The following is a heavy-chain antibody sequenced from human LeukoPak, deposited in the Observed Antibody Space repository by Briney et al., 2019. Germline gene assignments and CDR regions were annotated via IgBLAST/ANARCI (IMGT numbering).Heavy chain of an antibody. CDR1: GFTFSSYG. CDR3: AKEPSETILDV. J-gene: IGHJ6*02. V-gene: IGHV3-30*18. CDR2: ISYDGSNK. Sequence: PGGSLRLSCAASGFTFSSYGMRWVRQAPGKGLEWVAVISYDGSNKYYADSVKGRFTISRDNSKNTLYLQMNSLRAEDTAVYYCAKEPSETILDVWGQGTTVTVSS. D-gene: IGHD3-3*01.